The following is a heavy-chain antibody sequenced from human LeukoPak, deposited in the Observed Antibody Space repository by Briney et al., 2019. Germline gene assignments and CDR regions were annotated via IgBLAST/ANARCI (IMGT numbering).Heavy chain of an antibody. CDR3: TRDGQNVAPYSFDY. V-gene: IGHV3-33*08. Sequence: GGSLRLSCAASGFTFRTYWMSWVRQAPGKGLEWVAFIWYDGSTKYSGDLVKGRFTISRDISKGTLYLQMNSLTAEDTTVYYCTRDGQNVAPYSFDYWGQGTLVTVSS. D-gene: IGHD4-11*01. J-gene: IGHJ4*02. CDR1: GFTFRTYW. CDR2: IWYDGSTK.